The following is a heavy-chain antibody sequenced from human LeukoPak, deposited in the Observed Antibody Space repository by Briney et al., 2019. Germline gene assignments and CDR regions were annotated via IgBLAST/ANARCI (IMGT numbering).Heavy chain of an antibody. CDR3: ARGGNYYGSGSFVY. CDR2: IYYSGST. V-gene: IGHV4-59*01. D-gene: IGHD3-10*01. CDR1: GGSISSYY. J-gene: IGHJ4*02. Sequence: SETLSLTCTVSGGSISSYYWSWIRQPPGKGLEWIGYIYYSGSTNYNPSLKSRVTISVDTSKNQFSLKLSSVTAADTAVYYCARGGNYYGSGSFVYWGQGTLVTVSS.